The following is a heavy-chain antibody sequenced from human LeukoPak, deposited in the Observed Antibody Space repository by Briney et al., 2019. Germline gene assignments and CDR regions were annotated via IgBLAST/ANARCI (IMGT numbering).Heavy chain of an antibody. D-gene: IGHD5-12*01. CDR3: ARHSRSAYTGYENAFDI. CDR2: IYYSGST. V-gene: IGHV4-59*08. CDR1: GGSISSYY. Sequence: PSETLSLTCTVSGGSISSYYWSWIRQPPGKGLEWIGYIYYSGSTNYNPSLKSRVTISVDTSKNQFSLKLNSVTAADTGIYYCARHSRSAYTGYENAFDIWGQGTMVTVSS. J-gene: IGHJ3*02.